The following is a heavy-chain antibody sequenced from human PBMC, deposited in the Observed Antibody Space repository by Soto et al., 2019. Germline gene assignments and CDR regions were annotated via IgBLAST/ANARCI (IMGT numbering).Heavy chain of an antibody. CDR2: ISYDGSNK. J-gene: IGHJ4*02. Sequence: QVQLVESGGGVVQPGRSLRLSCAASGFTFSSYGMHWVRQAPGKGLEWVAVISYDGSNKYYADSVKGRFTISRDNYKNTLYLQMNSRRAEDTAVYYCAKDQWWLRFAFDYWGQGTLVTVSS. D-gene: IGHD5-12*01. CDR1: GFTFSSYG. V-gene: IGHV3-30*18. CDR3: AKDQWWLRFAFDY.